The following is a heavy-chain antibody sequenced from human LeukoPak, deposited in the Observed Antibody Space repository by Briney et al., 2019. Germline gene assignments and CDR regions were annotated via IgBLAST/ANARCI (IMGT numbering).Heavy chain of an antibody. CDR2: INTDGNIT. J-gene: IGHJ4*02. Sequence: GGSLRLSCAASGFTFSNYWMHWVRQAPGKGPVWVSRINTDGNITTYADSVKGRSTISRDNAKNSLYPQMNSLRAEDTAVYYCARGNGYGSSPFDHWGQGTLVTVSS. CDR1: GFTFSNYW. CDR3: ARGNGYGSSPFDH. D-gene: IGHD6-13*01. V-gene: IGHV3-74*01.